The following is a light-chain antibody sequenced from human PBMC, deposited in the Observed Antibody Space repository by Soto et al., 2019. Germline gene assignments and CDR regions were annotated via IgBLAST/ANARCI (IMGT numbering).Light chain of an antibody. CDR3: QQYSNSGT. Sequence: EILLTQYPGTLSLSPGERATISCGASQSVSKNYLACYKQKPSQAPRLLIYVASNRATGIPDWLSGSGSRKLFTLTSSRMEQEDVAVYYYQQYSNSGTFGQGTKVDIK. CDR1: QSVSKNY. J-gene: IGKJ1*01. CDR2: VAS. V-gene: IGKV3-20*01.